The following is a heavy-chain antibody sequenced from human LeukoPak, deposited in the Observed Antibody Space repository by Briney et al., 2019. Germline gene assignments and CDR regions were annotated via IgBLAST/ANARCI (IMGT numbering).Heavy chain of an antibody. V-gene: IGHV4-39*01. D-gene: IGHD1-14*01. J-gene: IGHJ3*02. CDR1: GGSISSSSYY. Sequence: SETLSLTCTVSGGSISSSSYYWGWIRQPPGKGLEWIGSIYYSGSTYYNPSLKSRVTISVDTSKNHSSLRLSSVTAADTAVYYCARHRIPEYAFDIWGQGTMVTVSS. CDR3: ARHRIPEYAFDI. CDR2: IYYSGST.